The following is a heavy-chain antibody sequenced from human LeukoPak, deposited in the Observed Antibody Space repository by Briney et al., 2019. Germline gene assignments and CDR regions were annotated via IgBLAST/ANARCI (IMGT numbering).Heavy chain of an antibody. D-gene: IGHD6-13*01. CDR2: VSSSGGST. CDR3: AKGDSSWFYDVFDV. CDR1: GFTFTSYA. Sequence: GGPLRLSCVASGFTFTSYAMSWVRQAPGKGLEWVPAVSSSGGSTYYADSVKGRCTISSDNSKKTLFMQMNSLTAEDTAVYYCAKGDSSWFYDVFDVWGQGTMVTVSS. J-gene: IGHJ3*01. V-gene: IGHV3-23*01.